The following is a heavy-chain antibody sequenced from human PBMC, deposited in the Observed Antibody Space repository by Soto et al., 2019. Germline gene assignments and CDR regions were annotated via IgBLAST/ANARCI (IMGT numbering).Heavy chain of an antibody. CDR3: AKNQGVELVPLATVDWFDP. CDR1: GFIFENFG. V-gene: IGHV3-23*01. D-gene: IGHD1-26*01. J-gene: IGHJ5*02. CDR2: ISGSGFKK. Sequence: GGSLRLSCAASGFIFENFGMSWVRQAPGQWLEWISSISGSGFKKYYADSVKGRFTISRDNSKSTVYLELNNLSAEDTAVYHCAKNQGVELVPLATVDWFDPWGQGSVVTVSS.